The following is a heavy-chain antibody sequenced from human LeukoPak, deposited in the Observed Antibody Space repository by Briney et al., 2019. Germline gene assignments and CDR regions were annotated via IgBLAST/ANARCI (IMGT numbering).Heavy chain of an antibody. V-gene: IGHV3-23*01. D-gene: IGHD1-26*01. CDR2: ISGSGGST. J-gene: IGHJ4*02. Sequence: GGSLRLSCAASGFTFSSYAMSWVRQAPGKGLEWVSAISGSGGSTYYADSVKGRFTISRDNSKNTLYLQMNSLRAEDTAVYYCAKNRAGGSYYQVNFDYWGQGTLVTVSS. CDR1: GFTFSSYA. CDR3: AKNRAGGSYYQVNFDY.